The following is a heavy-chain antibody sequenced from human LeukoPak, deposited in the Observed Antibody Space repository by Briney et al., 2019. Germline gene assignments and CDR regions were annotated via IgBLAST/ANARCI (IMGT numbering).Heavy chain of an antibody. Sequence: GASVKVSCKASGYTFTGYYMHWVRQAPGQGLEWMGRINPNSGGTNYAQKFQGRVTMTRDTSISTAYMELSRLRSDDTAVYYCATDYYDSSDYPTISDYWGQGTLVTVSS. D-gene: IGHD3-22*01. CDR3: ATDYYDSSDYPTISDY. CDR2: INPNSGGT. J-gene: IGHJ4*02. CDR1: GYTFTGYY. V-gene: IGHV1-2*06.